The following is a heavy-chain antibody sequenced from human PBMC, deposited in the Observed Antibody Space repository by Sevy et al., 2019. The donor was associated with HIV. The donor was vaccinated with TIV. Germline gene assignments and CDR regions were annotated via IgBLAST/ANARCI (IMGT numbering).Heavy chain of an antibody. CDR1: GGSISSSGHY. J-gene: IGHJ4*02. CDR2: IYYSGNT. Sequence: SETLSLTCTVSGGSISSSGHYWTWIRQPPGKGLEWIGGIYYSGNTDYNPSLKSRVTISVHTSKNQFSLKMTSVTAADTAVYYCARYGGKFDYWGQGTLVTVSS. V-gene: IGHV4-39*01. CDR3: ARYGGKFDY. D-gene: IGHD3-16*01.